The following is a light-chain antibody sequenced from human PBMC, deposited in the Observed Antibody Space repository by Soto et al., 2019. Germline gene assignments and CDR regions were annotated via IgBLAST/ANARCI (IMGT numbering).Light chain of an antibody. CDR1: SSDVGGYNF. CDR3: CSYVGSYTSYV. CDR2: DVT. J-gene: IGLJ1*01. Sequence: QSVLTQPRSVSGSPGLSVTISCTGTSSDVGGYNFVSWYQQHPGKAPKFMIYDVTKRPSGVPDRFSGSKSGNTASLTISGLQAEDEADYYCCSYVGSYTSYVFGTGTKLTVL. V-gene: IGLV2-11*01.